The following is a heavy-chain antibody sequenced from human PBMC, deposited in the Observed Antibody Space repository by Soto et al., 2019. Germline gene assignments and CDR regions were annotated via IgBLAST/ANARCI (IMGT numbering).Heavy chain of an antibody. CDR3: ARAHSTGWNYFDY. Sequence: PGGSLRLSCVASGFPFDSYGIHWVRRAPGKGLEWVATIGFAGNNKYYADSVKGRFTISRDNSKNTLYLHINSLKVDDTAMYYSARAHSTGWNYFDYWGPGTLVTVSS. V-gene: IGHV3-33*01. CDR1: GFPFDSYG. D-gene: IGHD6-19*01. J-gene: IGHJ4*02. CDR2: IGFAGNNK.